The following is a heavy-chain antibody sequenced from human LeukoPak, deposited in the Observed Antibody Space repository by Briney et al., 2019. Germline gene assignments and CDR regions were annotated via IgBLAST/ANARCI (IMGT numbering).Heavy chain of an antibody. Sequence: SVKVSCKASGGTSSSYAISWVRQAPGQGLEWMGRIIPIFGTANYAQKFQGRVTITTDESTSTAYMELSSLRSEDTAVYYCASDKKERYGEGYYYYYMDVWGKGTTVTVSS. V-gene: IGHV1-69*05. CDR2: IIPIFGTA. CDR1: GGTSSSYA. D-gene: IGHD4-17*01. J-gene: IGHJ6*03. CDR3: ASDKKERYGEGYYYYYMDV.